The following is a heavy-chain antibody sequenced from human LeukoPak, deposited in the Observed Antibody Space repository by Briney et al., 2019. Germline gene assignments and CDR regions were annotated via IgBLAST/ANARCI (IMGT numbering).Heavy chain of an antibody. J-gene: IGHJ4*02. V-gene: IGHV3-23*01. CDR3: AKFLFGDPTFDY. D-gene: IGHD3-10*01. CDR2: ISSSGDIT. Sequence: GGSLRLSCAASGSTFSSYGMSWVRQAPGKGLEWVSSISSSGDITYYADSVKGRFTVSRDNPKNTLYLQLNSLRAEDTAVYYCAKFLFGDPTFDYWGQGTLVTVSS. CDR1: GSTFSSYG.